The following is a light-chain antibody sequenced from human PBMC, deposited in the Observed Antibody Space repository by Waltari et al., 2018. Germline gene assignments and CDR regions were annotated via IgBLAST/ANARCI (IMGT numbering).Light chain of an antibody. CDR2: DVT. V-gene: IGLV2-14*01. Sequence: QPALTQPASVSGSPGQSTTISCTGSSSDIGGYDYVSWNQQHPGKAPKLIIYDVTKRPSGISSRFSGSKSGNTASLTISGLQAEDEADYYCSSYTTNKTPVIGGGTKVTVL. J-gene: IGLJ2*01. CDR3: SSYTTNKTPV. CDR1: SSDIGGYDY.